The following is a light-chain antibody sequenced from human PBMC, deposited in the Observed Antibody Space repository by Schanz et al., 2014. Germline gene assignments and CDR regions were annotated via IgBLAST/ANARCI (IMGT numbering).Light chain of an antibody. CDR1: SSNIGAGYD. CDR2: GNS. CDR3: QSFDSSLTHRV. J-gene: IGLJ3*02. V-gene: IGLV1-40*01. Sequence: QSVLTQPPSVSGAPGQRVTISCTGSSSNIGAGYDVHWYQQLPGTAPKLLIYGNSNRPSGVPDRFSGSKSGTSASLAITGLQAEDEADYYCQSFDSSLTHRVFG.